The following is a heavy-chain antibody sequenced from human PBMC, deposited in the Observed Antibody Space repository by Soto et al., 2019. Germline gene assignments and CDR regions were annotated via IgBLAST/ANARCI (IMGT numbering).Heavy chain of an antibody. CDR3: TRDYRFYMDL. CDR1: GFKFSSYW. Sequence: GGSLRRSCAACGFKFSSYWMHWVRQVPGKGPVWVSRIDLDGSRTAYAESVKGRFTISRDNAKNTLDLQMNSLRAEDTAVYYCTRDYRFYMDLWGKGTTVTVSS. V-gene: IGHV3-74*01. CDR2: IDLDGSRT. J-gene: IGHJ6*03. D-gene: IGHD3-16*02.